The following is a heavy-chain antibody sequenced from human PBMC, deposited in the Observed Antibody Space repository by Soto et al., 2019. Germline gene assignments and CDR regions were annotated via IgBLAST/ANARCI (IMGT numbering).Heavy chain of an antibody. Sequence: PGESVKISCQGSGYTFTSYWIGWVRQMPGKGLEWVAIIYPADSNTRYSPSFRGQVTISADKSISTAYLQWSSLKASDTAIYYCARPFGMDVWGQGTTVTVSS. V-gene: IGHV5-51*01. CDR1: GYTFTSYW. CDR2: IYPADSNT. CDR3: ARPFGMDV. J-gene: IGHJ6*02.